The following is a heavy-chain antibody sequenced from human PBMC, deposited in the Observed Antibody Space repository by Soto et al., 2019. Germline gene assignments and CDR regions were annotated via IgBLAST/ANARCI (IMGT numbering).Heavy chain of an antibody. D-gene: IGHD2-21*01. CDR2: INPNSGGT. CDR3: ARGIARNNAFVI. J-gene: IGHJ3*02. V-gene: IGHV1-2*04. CDR1: GPTFTGHY. Sequence: ASVKVSCKASGPTFTGHYVHWVRQAPGQGLEWMGWINPNSGGTNYAQKFQGWVTMTRDTSISTAYMELSRLRSDDTAVYYCARGIARNNAFVIWGQGTMVTVSS.